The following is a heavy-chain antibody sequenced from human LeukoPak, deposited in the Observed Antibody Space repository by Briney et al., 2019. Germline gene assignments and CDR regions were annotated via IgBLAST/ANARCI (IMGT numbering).Heavy chain of an antibody. J-gene: IGHJ6*02. CDR1: GYTFTSYG. Sequence: SVKVSCKASGYTFTSYGISWVRQAPGQGLEWMGRIIPILGIANYAQKFQGRVTITADKSTSTAYMELSSLRSEDTAVYYCARDPYSLYYYYGMDVWGQGTTVTASS. CDR2: IIPILGIA. V-gene: IGHV1-69*04. D-gene: IGHD6-13*01. CDR3: ARDPYSLYYYYGMDV.